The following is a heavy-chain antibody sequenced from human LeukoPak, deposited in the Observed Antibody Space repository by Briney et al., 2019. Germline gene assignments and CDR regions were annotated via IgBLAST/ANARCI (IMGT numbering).Heavy chain of an antibody. CDR3: ARDGTSYGMDV. Sequence: TGGSLRLSCAASGFSFSSYGMHWVRQPPGKGLEWVAFISYDGSNKYYADSVKGRFTISRDNSQNTVYLQMNSLRGEDTAVYYCARDGTSYGMDVWGQGTTVIVSS. D-gene: IGHD1-1*01. J-gene: IGHJ6*02. V-gene: IGHV3-30*03. CDR1: GFSFSSYG. CDR2: ISYDGSNK.